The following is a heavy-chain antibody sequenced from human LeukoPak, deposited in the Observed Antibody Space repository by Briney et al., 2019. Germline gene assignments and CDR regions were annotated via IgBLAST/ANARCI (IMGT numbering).Heavy chain of an antibody. J-gene: IGHJ4*02. V-gene: IGHV4-4*02. CDR3: ARGPNYDILTD. Sequence: SETLSLTCSVSGVSISSGNWWSWVRQPPGKGLEWIGRIYTSGSTNYNPSLKSRVTMSVDTSKNQFSLKLSSVTAADTAVYYCARGPNYDILTDWGQGTLVTVSS. D-gene: IGHD3-9*01. CDR2: IYTSGST. CDR1: GVSISSGNW.